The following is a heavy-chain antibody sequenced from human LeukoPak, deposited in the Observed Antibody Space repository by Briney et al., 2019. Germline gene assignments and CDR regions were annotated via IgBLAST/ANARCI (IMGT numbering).Heavy chain of an antibody. D-gene: IGHD2-2*01. Sequence: SETLSLTCTVSGGSISSYYWSWIRQPPGKGLEWIGYIYYSGSTNYNPSLKSRVTMSVDTSKNQFSLKLSSVTAADTAVYYCARGDIVVVPAALNDYYYMDVWGKGTTVTVSS. CDR1: GGSISSYY. V-gene: IGHV4-59*12. CDR2: IYYSGST. J-gene: IGHJ6*03. CDR3: ARGDIVVVPAALNDYYYMDV.